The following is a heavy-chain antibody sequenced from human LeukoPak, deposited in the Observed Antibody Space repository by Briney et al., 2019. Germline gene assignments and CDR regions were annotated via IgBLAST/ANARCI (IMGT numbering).Heavy chain of an antibody. CDR1: GFTFDDYA. D-gene: IGHD5-18*01. Sequence: GRSLRLSCAASGFTFDDYAMHWVRQAPGKGLEWVSGISWNSGSIGYADSVKGRFTISRDNAKNSLYLQMNSLRAEDTALYYCAKDMFQCSYGLTLNYWGQGTLVTVSS. CDR3: AKDMFQCSYGLTLNY. V-gene: IGHV3-9*01. CDR2: ISWNSGSI. J-gene: IGHJ4*02.